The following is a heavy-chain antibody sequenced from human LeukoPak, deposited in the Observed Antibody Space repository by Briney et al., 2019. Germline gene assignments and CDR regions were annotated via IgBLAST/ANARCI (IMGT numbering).Heavy chain of an antibody. Sequence: GGSLRLSCAASGFTVSGNYMSWVRQAPGKGLEWLSVIHRGGNTYYADSVKGRFTISRDSSKNTVFLQMDSLRAEDTAVHYCARDPGYGLGVDYGDYWGQGTLVTVSS. CDR2: IHRGGNT. J-gene: IGHJ4*02. D-gene: IGHD3-10*01. CDR1: GFTVSGNY. V-gene: IGHV3-66*01. CDR3: ARDPGYGLGVDYGDY.